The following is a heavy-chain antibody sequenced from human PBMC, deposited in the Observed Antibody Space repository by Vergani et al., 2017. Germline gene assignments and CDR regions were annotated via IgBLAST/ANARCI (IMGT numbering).Heavy chain of an antibody. CDR3: ARETDTGSSVSYNYYAMDV. CDR2: IWYDGSNR. CDR1: GFIFSHYG. Sequence: QVHLVESGGAVVQPGRSLRLSCEVSGFIFSHYGIHWVRQAPGKGLEWVGVIWYDGSNRYYADSVKGRFTISRDNSKNTVYLEMNSLRSEDTAVYYCARETDTGSSVSYNYYAMDVWGQGTTVSVSS. D-gene: IGHD3-9*01. J-gene: IGHJ6*02. V-gene: IGHV3-33*08.